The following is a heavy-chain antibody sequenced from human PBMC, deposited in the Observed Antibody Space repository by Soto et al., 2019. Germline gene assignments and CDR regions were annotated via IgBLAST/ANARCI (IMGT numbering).Heavy chain of an antibody. Sequence: PSETLSLTCAVYGGSFSGYYWSWIRQPPGKGLEWIGEINHSGSTNYNPSLKSRVTISVDTSKNQFSLKLSSVTAADTAVYYCASSYCSGGSCHYFDYWGQGTLVTVSS. CDR2: INHSGST. CDR1: GGSFSGYY. D-gene: IGHD2-15*01. J-gene: IGHJ4*02. V-gene: IGHV4-34*01. CDR3: ASSYCSGGSCHYFDY.